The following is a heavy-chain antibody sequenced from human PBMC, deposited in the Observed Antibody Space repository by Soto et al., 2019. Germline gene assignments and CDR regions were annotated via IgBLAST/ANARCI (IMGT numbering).Heavy chain of an antibody. V-gene: IGHV4-30-4*02. CDR2: IYYSGST. D-gene: IGHD6-13*01. J-gene: IGHJ6*02. CDR1: GGSISSGDYY. CDR3: GRDRGPGIAGAGTGFYYYYGMDV. Sequence: PSETLSLTCTVSGGSISSGDYYWSWIRQPPGKGLEWIGYIYYSGSTYYNPSLKSRVTISVDTSKNQFSLKLSSVTTADTAVYYCGRDRGPGIAGAGTGFYYYYGMDVWGEGTKVTV.